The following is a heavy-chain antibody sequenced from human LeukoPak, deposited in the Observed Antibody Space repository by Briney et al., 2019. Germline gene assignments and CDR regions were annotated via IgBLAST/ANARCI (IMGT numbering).Heavy chain of an antibody. CDR3: VREAATSYYDSGGYHRQTEVFDV. CDR1: GASVYSDSYF. Sequence: PSETLSLTCTVSGASVYSDSYFWTWVRQPPGRGLEWIGNVFYSGRTKYKSSLKTRVTMSLDRSKNQFFLNLNSVTAADTARYFCVREAATSYYDSGGYHRQTEVFDVWGRGTMVTVSS. CDR2: VFYSGRT. V-gene: IGHV4-61*01. J-gene: IGHJ3*01. D-gene: IGHD3-22*01.